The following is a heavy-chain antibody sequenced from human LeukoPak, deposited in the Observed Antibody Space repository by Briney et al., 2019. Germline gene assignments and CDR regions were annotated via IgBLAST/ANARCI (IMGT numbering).Heavy chain of an antibody. CDR1: GGSFSGYY. CDR2: INHSGST. J-gene: IGHJ4*02. V-gene: IGHV4-34*01. Sequence: SETLSLTCAVYGGSFSGYYWSWIRQPPGKGPEWIGEINHSGSTNYNPSLKSRVTISVDTSKNQFSLKLSSVTAADTAVYYCARVGIAVAGYDYWGQGTLSPSPQ. D-gene: IGHD6-19*01. CDR3: ARVGIAVAGYDY.